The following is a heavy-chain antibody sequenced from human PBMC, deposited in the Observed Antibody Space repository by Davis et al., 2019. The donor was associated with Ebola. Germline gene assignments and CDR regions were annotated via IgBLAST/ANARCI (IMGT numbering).Heavy chain of an antibody. Sequence: PGGSLRLSCAASGFNFDTFTMTWVRQAPGKGLEWVSSISSYNTYKFYADSVKGRFTISRDNANNSVYLQMNSLRADDTAVYYCARDDPHAISVYYYYYMDVWGKGTSVTVSS. CDR3: ARDDPHAISVYYYYYMDV. CDR1: GFNFDTFT. V-gene: IGHV3-21*06. CDR2: ISSYNTYK. J-gene: IGHJ6*03. D-gene: IGHD3-3*01.